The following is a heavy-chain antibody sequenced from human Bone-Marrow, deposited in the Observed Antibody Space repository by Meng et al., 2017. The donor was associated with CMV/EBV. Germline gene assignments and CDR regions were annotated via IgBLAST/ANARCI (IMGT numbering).Heavy chain of an antibody. Sequence: GGSLRLSCAASGFTSSSYEMNWVRQAPGKGLEWVSYISSSGSTIYYADSVKGRFTISRDNAKNSLYLQMNSLRAEDTAVYYCARDALYFWSGYYYYYYGMDVWGQGTTVTVSS. D-gene: IGHD3-3*01. CDR1: GFTSSSYE. CDR2: ISSSGSTI. V-gene: IGHV3-48*03. J-gene: IGHJ6*02. CDR3: ARDALYFWSGYYYYYYGMDV.